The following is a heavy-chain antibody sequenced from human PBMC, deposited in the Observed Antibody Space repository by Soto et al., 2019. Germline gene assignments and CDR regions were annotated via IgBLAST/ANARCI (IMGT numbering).Heavy chain of an antibody. V-gene: IGHV1-2*04. J-gene: IGHJ4*02. Sequence: ASVKVSFKASGYTFTGYYMHWVRQAPGQGLEWMGWINPNSGGTNYAQKFQGWVTMTRDTSISTAYMELSRLRSDDTAVYYCARGEGDTPTLYDYWGQGTLVTVSS. CDR1: GYTFTGYY. CDR2: INPNSGGT. CDR3: ARGEGDTPTLYDY. D-gene: IGHD5-18*01.